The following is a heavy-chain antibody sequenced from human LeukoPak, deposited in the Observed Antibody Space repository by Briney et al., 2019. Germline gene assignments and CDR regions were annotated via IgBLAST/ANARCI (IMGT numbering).Heavy chain of an antibody. CDR2: ISGDGGST. V-gene: IGHV3-43*02. Sequence: GGSLRLSCAASGFTFDDYAMHWVRQAPGKGLEWVSLISGDGGSTYYADSVKSRFTISRDNSINSLYLQMNSLRTEDTAFYYCAKDIWFAEFLYGMDVWGQGTTVTVSS. J-gene: IGHJ6*02. CDR1: GFTFDDYA. D-gene: IGHD3-10*01. CDR3: AKDIWFAEFLYGMDV.